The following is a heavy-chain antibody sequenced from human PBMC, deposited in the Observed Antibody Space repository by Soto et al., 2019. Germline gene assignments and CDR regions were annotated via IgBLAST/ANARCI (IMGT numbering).Heavy chain of an antibody. J-gene: IGHJ4*02. CDR3: ARGSPGRMDH. D-gene: IGHD3-10*01. V-gene: IGHV1-8*01. CDR2: MNPHSGDT. Sequence: ASVKASCKSSGYSFTSLHFNSMRQAPGQGLEWIGWMNPHSGDTGFAQRFQGRVTMTRNTSINTAYMELRSLRSQDTAVYYCARGSPGRMDHWGQGTQVTVSS. CDR1: GYSFTSLH.